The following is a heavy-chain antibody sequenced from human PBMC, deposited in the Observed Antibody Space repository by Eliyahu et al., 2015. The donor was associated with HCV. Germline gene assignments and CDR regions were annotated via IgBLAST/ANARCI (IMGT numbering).Heavy chain of an antibody. CDR3: AKDKGPKYCSGGSCHPIWGEYFQH. CDR1: GFTFXDYA. V-gene: IGHV3-9*01. J-gene: IGHJ1*01. Sequence: EVQLVESGGGLVQPGRSLRLSCAASGFTFXDYAXHWXRXAPGKGLGWVSGISWNSGSIGYADSVKGRFTISRDNAKNSLYLQMNSLRAXDTALYYCAKDKGPKYCSGGSCHPIWGEYFQHWGQGTLVTVSS. D-gene: IGHD2-15*01. CDR2: ISWNSGSI.